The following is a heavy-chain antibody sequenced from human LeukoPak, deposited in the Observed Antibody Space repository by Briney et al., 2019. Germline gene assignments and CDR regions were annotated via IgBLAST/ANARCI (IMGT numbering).Heavy chain of an antibody. CDR3: TNQPILAGSIDS. D-gene: IGHD3-9*01. CDR2: ISSSGATT. CDR1: GFTFSSYA. V-gene: IGHV3-23*01. J-gene: IGHJ4*02. Sequence: PGGSLRLSCAASGFTFSSYAMTWVRQAPGKGLEWVSGISSSGATTYYADSVKGRFTISRDNSKNTLYLQMNNLRAEDTALYYCTNQPILAGSIDSWGQGTLVTVPS.